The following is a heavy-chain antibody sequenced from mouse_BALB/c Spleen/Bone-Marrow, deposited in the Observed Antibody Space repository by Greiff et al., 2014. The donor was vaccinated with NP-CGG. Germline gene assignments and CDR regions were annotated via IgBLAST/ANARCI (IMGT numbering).Heavy chain of an antibody. CDR2: ISSGGST. V-gene: IGHV5-6-5*01. J-gene: IGHJ3*01. D-gene: IGHD2-10*02. Sequence: EVQLVESGGGLVKPGGSLKLSCAASGFTFSSYAMSWVRQTPEKRLEWVASISSGGSTYYPDSVKGRVTISRDNARNILYLQMSSLRSEDTAMYYCAKRGAYGNFWFAYWGQGTLVTVSA. CDR1: GFTFSSYA. CDR3: AKRGAYGNFWFAY.